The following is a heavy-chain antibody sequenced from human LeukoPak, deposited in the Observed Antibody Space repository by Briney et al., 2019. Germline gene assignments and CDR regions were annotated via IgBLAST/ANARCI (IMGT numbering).Heavy chain of an antibody. J-gene: IGHJ5*01. D-gene: IGHD5-24*01. Sequence: MPSETLSLTCTVSGGSISSSSYYWGWIRQPPGKGLEWIGSIYHSGSTYYNSSLKSRVTISVDTSKNQFSLKLTSVTAADTAVYYCARVSATKRFDSWGQGTLVTVSS. CDR3: ARVSATKRFDS. CDR2: IYHSGST. V-gene: IGHV4-39*07. CDR1: GGSISSSSYY.